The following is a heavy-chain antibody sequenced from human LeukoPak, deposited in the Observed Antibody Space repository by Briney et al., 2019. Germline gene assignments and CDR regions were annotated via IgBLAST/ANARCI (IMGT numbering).Heavy chain of an antibody. J-gene: IGHJ4*02. CDR3: AGLYNGPHYFDY. CDR2: VSYSGDS. V-gene: IGHV4-59*08. CDR1: GGSISAYY. D-gene: IGHD5-12*01. Sequence: SETLSLTCNVPGGSISAYYWSWIRQPPRKGLGWIGHVSYSGDSTYNPSLRGRVTMSVDTSKNEFSLKLTSVTAADTAIYYCAGLYNGPHYFDYWGQGTLVTVSS.